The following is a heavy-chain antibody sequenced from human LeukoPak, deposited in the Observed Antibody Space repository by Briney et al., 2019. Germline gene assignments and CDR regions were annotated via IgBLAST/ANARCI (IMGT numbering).Heavy chain of an antibody. CDR2: ISGSGGNM. J-gene: IGHJ4*02. V-gene: IGHV3-23*01. CDR3: AKDHFGPYSYVEY. D-gene: IGHD5-18*01. CDR1: GFTFSNFG. Sequence: GGSLRLSCTATGFTFSNFGMAWVRQAPGQGLEWVSTISGSGGNMYQADSVKGRFTISRDNSKYRLFLQMDSLRADDTAIYYCAKDHFGPYSYVEYWGQGTLVTVSS.